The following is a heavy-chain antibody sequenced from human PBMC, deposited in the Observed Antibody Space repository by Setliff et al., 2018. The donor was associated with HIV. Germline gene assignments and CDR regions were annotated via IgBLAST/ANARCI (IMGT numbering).Heavy chain of an antibody. D-gene: IGHD6-19*01. CDR3: ARSVGYGSGWYKFAY. Sequence: PSETLSLTCTVSGGSISSGGYYGSWIRQHPGKGREWIGYIYYSGSTYYNPSLKSRVTISGDTSKNQFSLTLSSVTAADTAVYYCARSVGYGSGWYKFAYWGQRTLVTVSS. CDR2: IYYSGST. J-gene: IGHJ4*02. CDR1: GGSISSGGYY. V-gene: IGHV4-31*02.